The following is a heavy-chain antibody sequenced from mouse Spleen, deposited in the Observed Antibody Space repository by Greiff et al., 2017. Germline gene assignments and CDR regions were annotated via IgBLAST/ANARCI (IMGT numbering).Heavy chain of an antibody. J-gene: IGHJ3*01. CDR2: IDPETGGT. Sequence: VKLMESGAELVRPGASVTLSCKASGYTFTDYEMHWVKQTPVHGLEWIGAIDPETGGTAYNQKFKGKATLTADKSSSTAYMELRSLTSEDSAVYYCTSGGLGAYWGQGTLVTVSA. D-gene: IGHD1-1*02. V-gene: IGHV1-15*01. CDR1: GYTFTDYE. CDR3: TSGGLGAY.